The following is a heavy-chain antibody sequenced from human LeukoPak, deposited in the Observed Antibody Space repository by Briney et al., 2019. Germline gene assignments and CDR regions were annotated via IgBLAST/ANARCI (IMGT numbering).Heavy chain of an antibody. CDR1: TGSISTYY. V-gene: IGHV4-59*08. Sequence: PSETLSLTRSVSTGSISTYYWSWIRQSPGKGLEWIGYIYHGGTTSYNPSLKRRVTISVDSPKNQFFLRLTSLTAADTALYYCARHGGSLDYFDSWGPGSLVIVSS. CDR2: IYHGGTT. D-gene: IGHD2-15*01. CDR3: ARHGGSLDYFDS. J-gene: IGHJ4*02.